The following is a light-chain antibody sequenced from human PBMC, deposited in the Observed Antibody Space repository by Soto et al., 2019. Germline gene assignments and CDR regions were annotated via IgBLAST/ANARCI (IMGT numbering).Light chain of an antibody. V-gene: IGKV1-5*01. Sequence: DIQMTQSPSTLSASVGDRVTITCRASESMSNCLAWYQQKPGKAPKLLISGASSLQSGVPSRFSGSASGTEFTLTIGSLQPDDIATYYCQQCHRYLTFGQGTKVEMK. CDR3: QQCHRYLT. J-gene: IGKJ1*01. CDR2: GAS. CDR1: ESMSNC.